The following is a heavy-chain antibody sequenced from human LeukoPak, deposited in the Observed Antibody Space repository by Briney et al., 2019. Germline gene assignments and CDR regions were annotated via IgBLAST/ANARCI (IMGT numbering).Heavy chain of an antibody. CDR2: ISSSGGTI. J-gene: IGHJ5*02. CDR3: ARGGADIAS. CDR1: GFTFSDYY. D-gene: IGHD5-12*01. Sequence: GGSLRLSCAASGFTFSDYYMNWIRQAPGEGLEWLSYISSSGGTIYYADSVKGRFTISRDNAKNSLYLQMNSLTAEDTAVYYCARGGADIASWGQGTLVTVSS. V-gene: IGHV3-11*01.